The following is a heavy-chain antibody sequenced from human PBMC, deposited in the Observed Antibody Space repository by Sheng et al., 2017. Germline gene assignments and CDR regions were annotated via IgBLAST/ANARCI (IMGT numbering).Heavy chain of an antibody. D-gene: IGHD6-13*01. CDR1: GGSISSGDYY. V-gene: IGHV4-30-4*08. J-gene: IGHJ3*02. CDR2: IYYSGST. CDR3: ARADELSSSWSLDAFDI. Sequence: QVQLQESGPGLVKPSQTLSLTCTVSGGSISSGDYYWSWIRQPPGKGLEWIGYIYYSGSTYYNPSLKSRVTISVDTSKNQFSLKLSSVTAADTAVYYCARADELSSSWSLDAFDIWGQGTMVTVSS.